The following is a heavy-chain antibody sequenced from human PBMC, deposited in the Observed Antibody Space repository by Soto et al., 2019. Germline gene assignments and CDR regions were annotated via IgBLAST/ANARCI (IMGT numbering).Heavy chain of an antibody. J-gene: IGHJ5*02. CDR3: ATGGPTAGTNWFDT. V-gene: IGHV4-4*07. Sequence: PSETLSLTCTVSGGSISSYHWSWIRQPAGKGLEWIGRIHTSGSTNYNPSLKSRVTMSVDTSKNQFSLKLHSLTAADTAVYYCATGGPTAGTNWFDTWGQGTLVTVSS. CDR1: GGSISSYH. D-gene: IGHD6-19*01. CDR2: IHTSGST.